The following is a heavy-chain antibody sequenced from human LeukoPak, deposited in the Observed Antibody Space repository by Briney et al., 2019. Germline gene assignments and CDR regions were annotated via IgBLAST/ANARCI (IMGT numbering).Heavy chain of an antibody. V-gene: IGHV3-23*01. CDR2: ITSSGDST. CDR1: GFTFGDYA. D-gene: IGHD1-14*01. Sequence: GGSLRLSCAASGFTFGDYAMTWVRQAPGKGLEWVSSITSSGDSTYYADSVMGRFTISRDNSKSTLYLQMNFLRVEDTAVYYCAKGRGISSPDYWGQGTLVTVSS. J-gene: IGHJ4*02. CDR3: AKGRGISSPDY.